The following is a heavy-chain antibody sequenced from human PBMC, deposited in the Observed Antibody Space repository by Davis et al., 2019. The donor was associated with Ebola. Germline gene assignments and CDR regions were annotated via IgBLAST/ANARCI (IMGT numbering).Heavy chain of an antibody. V-gene: IGHV5-10-1*01. D-gene: IGHD1-26*01. CDR1: GYSFTSYW. CDR2: IDPGDSYT. Sequence: PGGSLRLSCKGSGYSFTSYWIGWVRQMPGKGLEWMGRIDPGDSYTNYSPSFQGHVTISADKSISTAYLQWSSLKASDTAMYYCAREVGATMNGMDVWGQGTTVTVSS. J-gene: IGHJ6*02. CDR3: AREVGATMNGMDV.